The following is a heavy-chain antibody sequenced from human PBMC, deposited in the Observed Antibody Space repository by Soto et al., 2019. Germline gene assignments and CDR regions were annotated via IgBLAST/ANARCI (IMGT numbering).Heavy chain of an antibody. Sequence: HPGGSLRLSCAASGFTFDDYAMHWVRQAPGKGLEWVSGISWNSGSIGYADSVKGRFTISRDNAKNSLYLQMNSLRAEDTALYYCAKDIHIDRGKGLSPPWDAFDIWGQGTMVTVSS. CDR1: GFTFDDYA. D-gene: IGHD2-21*01. J-gene: IGHJ3*02. CDR2: ISWNSGSI. V-gene: IGHV3-9*01. CDR3: AKDIHIDRGKGLSPPWDAFDI.